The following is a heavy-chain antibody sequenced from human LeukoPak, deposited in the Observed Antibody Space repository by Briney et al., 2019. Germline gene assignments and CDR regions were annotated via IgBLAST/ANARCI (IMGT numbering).Heavy chain of an antibody. D-gene: IGHD3-10*01. CDR1: GFTFSSYE. CDR2: ISSSGSTI. J-gene: IGHJ4*02. Sequence: GGSLRLSCAASGFTFSSYETNWVRQAPGKGLEWVSYISSSGSTIYYADSVKGRFTISRDNAKNSLYLQMNSLRAEDTAVYYCARGADVLLWFGESPWGYTYDYWGQGTLVTVSS. CDR3: ARGADVLLWFGESPWGYTYDY. V-gene: IGHV3-48*03.